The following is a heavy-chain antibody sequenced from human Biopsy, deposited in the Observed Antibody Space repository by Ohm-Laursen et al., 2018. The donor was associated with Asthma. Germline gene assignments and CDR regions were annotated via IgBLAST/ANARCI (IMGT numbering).Heavy chain of an antibody. CDR1: GFTFGDYC. Sequence: GSLRLSCSASGFTFGDYCMSWVRQVPGKGLEWVANIKHDGSEKNHVDSLKGRFTISRDNAKNSLYLQMNSLRAEDTAVYHCARTFHFWSPYHAEHYQLWGQGTLVTVSS. D-gene: IGHD3-3*02. V-gene: IGHV3-7*01. CDR2: IKHDGSEK. CDR3: ARTFHFWSPYHAEHYQL. J-gene: IGHJ1*01.